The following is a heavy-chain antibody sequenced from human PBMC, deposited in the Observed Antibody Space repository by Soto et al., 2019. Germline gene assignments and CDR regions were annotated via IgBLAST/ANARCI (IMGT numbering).Heavy chain of an antibody. CDR1: GFTFDDYA. J-gene: IGHJ4*02. Sequence: EVQLVESGGGLVQPGRSLRLSCAASGFTFDDYAIHWVRQAPGKGLEWVSGISWNRGTIGYADSVKGRFTISRDNAKNSLYLQMKSLRAEDTALYYCTRSIGPSCYSWLDYFGQRALVTVSS. V-gene: IGHV3-9*01. D-gene: IGHD2-15*01. CDR3: TRSIGPSCYSWLDY. CDR2: ISWNRGTI.